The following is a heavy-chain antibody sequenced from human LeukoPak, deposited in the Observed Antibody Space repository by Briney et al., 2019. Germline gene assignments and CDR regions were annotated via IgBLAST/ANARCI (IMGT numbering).Heavy chain of an antibody. V-gene: IGHV4-30-4*01. Sequence: PSETLSLTCTVSGGSISSGDYYWSWIRQPPGKGLEWIGYIYYSGSTYYNPSLKSRVTISVDTSKNQFSLKLSSVTAADTAVYYCARRFFVGGFDYWGQGTLVTVSS. CDR1: GGSISSGDYY. J-gene: IGHJ4*02. D-gene: IGHD3-3*01. CDR2: IYYSGST. CDR3: ARRFFVGGFDY.